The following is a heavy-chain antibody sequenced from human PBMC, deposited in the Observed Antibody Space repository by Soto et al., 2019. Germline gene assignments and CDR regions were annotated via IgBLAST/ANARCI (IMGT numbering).Heavy chain of an antibody. Sequence: SETLSLTCAVSGVTISTYYWSWIRQPPGKGLEWIGYNYHSGTTNYNPSLKSRVTISVDTSKNQFSLRLTSVTAADTAIYYCVRETYIGYGHAIDHWGQGTLVTVYS. D-gene: IGHD5-12*01. CDR2: NYHSGTT. CDR1: GVTISTYY. J-gene: IGHJ4*02. V-gene: IGHV4-59*01. CDR3: VRETYIGYGHAIDH.